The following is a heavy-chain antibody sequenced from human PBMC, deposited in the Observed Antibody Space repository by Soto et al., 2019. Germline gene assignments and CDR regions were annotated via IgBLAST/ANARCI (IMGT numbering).Heavy chain of an antibody. CDR3: AKSLWQYRGRSLDY. D-gene: IGHD5-12*01. J-gene: IGHJ4*02. CDR1: GFTFSSYG. Sequence: PWGYLRLSCAASGFTFSSYGMHWFRQAPGKGLEWVAVISYDGSNKYYADSVKGRFTISRDNSKNTLYLQMNSLRAEDTAVYYCAKSLWQYRGRSLDYWGQGILVTVSS. CDR2: ISYDGSNK. V-gene: IGHV3-30*18.